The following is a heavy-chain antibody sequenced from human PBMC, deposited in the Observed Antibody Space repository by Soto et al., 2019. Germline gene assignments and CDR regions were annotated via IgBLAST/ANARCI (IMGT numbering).Heavy chain of an antibody. CDR1: GGSITSSSFH. J-gene: IGHJ3*02. CDR2: IYYSGST. D-gene: IGHD3-16*01. Sequence: SETLSLTCTVSGGSITSSSFHWGWIRQPPGKGLEWIGSIYYSGSTYYNPSLKSRVTISVDTSKNQFSLKLSSVTAADTAVYYCARRYGWAFDIWGQGTMVTVSS. CDR3: ARRYGWAFDI. V-gene: IGHV4-39*01.